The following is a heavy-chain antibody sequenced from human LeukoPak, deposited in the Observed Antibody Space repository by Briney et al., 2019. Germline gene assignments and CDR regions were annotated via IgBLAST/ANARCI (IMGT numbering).Heavy chain of an antibody. CDR1: GYTFTGYY. CDR2: INPKSGGT. D-gene: IGHD3-22*01. Sequence: ASVKVSCKASGYTFTGYYMHWVRQAPGQGLEWMGWINPKSGGTNYAQKFQGRVTMTRDTSISTAYMELSRLRSDDTAVYYCAREGSYDSSGYWYYFDYWGQGTLVTVSS. J-gene: IGHJ4*02. CDR3: AREGSYDSSGYWYYFDY. V-gene: IGHV1-2*02.